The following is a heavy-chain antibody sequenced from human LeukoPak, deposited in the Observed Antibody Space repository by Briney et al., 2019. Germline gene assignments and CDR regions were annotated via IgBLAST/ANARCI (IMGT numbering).Heavy chain of an antibody. CDR1: GFPFSSYA. CDR3: AKGGGSRNFDY. Sequence: GGSLRLSCAASGFPFSSYALSWVRQAPGKGLEWVSAISGSGGSTYYADSVKGRFTISRDNSKNTLYLQMNSLRAEDTAVYYCAKGGGSRNFDYWGQGTLVTVSS. D-gene: IGHD1-26*01. V-gene: IGHV3-23*01. CDR2: ISGSGGST. J-gene: IGHJ4*02.